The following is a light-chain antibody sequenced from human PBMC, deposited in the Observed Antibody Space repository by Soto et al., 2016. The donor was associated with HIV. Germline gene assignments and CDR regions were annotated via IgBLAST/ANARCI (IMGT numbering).Light chain of an antibody. Sequence: SYELTQSPSVSVAPGKTARITCERINIRSESVHWYQQKPGQAPVLVVYNDGDRPSGIPERFSGPKSWNTATLTISRVEAGDEADYYCQVWDSSRDHVVFGGGTKLTVL. CDR3: QVWDSSRDHVV. CDR2: NDG. CDR1: NIRSES. V-gene: IGLV3-21*03. J-gene: IGLJ2*01.